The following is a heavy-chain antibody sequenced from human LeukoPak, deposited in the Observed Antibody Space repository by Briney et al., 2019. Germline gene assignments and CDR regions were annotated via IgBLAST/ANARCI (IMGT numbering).Heavy chain of an antibody. Sequence: PSETLSLTCAVYGGSFSGYYWSWIRQAPGKGLEWVSYISSSGSYTKKADSVEGRFTISRDNAKNSMYLQMNSLRAEDTAVYYCVRTCDAVTGAFDIWGQGTMVTVSS. V-gene: IGHV3-11*03. CDR2: ISSSGSYT. D-gene: IGHD2-21*01. CDR1: GGSFSGYY. CDR3: VRTCDAVTGAFDI. J-gene: IGHJ3*02.